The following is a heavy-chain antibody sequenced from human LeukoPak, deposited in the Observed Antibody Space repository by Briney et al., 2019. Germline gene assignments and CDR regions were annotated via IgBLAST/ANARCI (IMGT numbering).Heavy chain of an antibody. CDR2: LYYSGST. CDR1: GGSVRTSSFF. Sequence: SETLSLTCTVSGGSVRTSSFFWDWIRQPPGKGLEWIGSLYYSGSTYYNPSLKSRVTISVDTSKNQFSLKLSSVTAADTAVYYCARRKRKILSNAFDIWGQGTMVNVFS. CDR3: ARRKRKILSNAFDI. J-gene: IGHJ3*02. V-gene: IGHV4-39*07.